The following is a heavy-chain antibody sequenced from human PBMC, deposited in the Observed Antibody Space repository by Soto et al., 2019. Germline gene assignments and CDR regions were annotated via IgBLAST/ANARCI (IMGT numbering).Heavy chain of an antibody. V-gene: IGHV4-59*01. CDR3: AKSRDGYNLNAIDD. D-gene: IGHD5-12*01. J-gene: IGHJ4*02. CDR1: DGSISSYY. CDR2: SFYTGST. Sequence: QVQRQVSGPGLVKPSATLSLTCTVSDGSISSYYWSWIRQPPGKRLDWLGYSFYTGSTNHNPSLKSRVTISLDMSTIQFSLRLSSVTAADTATYYCAKSRDGYNLNAIDDWGQGFLVTVSS.